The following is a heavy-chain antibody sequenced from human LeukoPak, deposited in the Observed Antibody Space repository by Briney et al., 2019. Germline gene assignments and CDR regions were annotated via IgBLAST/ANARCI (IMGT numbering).Heavy chain of an antibody. V-gene: IGHV4-38-2*02. CDR2: IYHSGST. Sequence: SETLSLTCTVSGYSTSSGYYWGWIRQPPGKGLEWIGSIYHSGSTYYNPSLKSRVTISVDTSKNQFSLKLSSVTAADTAVYYCARDNDSSGYYSWFDPWGQGTLVTVSS. CDR1: GYSTSSGYY. CDR3: ARDNDSSGYYSWFDP. J-gene: IGHJ5*02. D-gene: IGHD3-22*01.